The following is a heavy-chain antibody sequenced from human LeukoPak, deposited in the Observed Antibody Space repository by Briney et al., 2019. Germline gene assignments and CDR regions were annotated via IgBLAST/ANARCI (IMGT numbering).Heavy chain of an antibody. CDR2: ISGSGGST. Sequence: GGSLRLSCAASGFTFSSYAMSWVRQAPGKGLEWVSAISGSGGSTYYADSVKGRFTISRDNSKNTLYLQMNSLRAEDTAVYYCAKAEGYCSGGSCSYYFDSWGQGTLVTVSS. D-gene: IGHD2-15*01. CDR3: AKAEGYCSGGSCSYYFDS. J-gene: IGHJ4*02. CDR1: GFTFSSYA. V-gene: IGHV3-23*01.